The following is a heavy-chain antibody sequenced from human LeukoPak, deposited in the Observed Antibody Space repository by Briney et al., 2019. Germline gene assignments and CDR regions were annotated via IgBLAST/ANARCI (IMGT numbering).Heavy chain of an antibody. CDR1: GFTFSSYA. CDR3: GRGALGPKDYTTGVS. D-gene: IGHD4-11*01. Sequence: GGSLRLSCAASGFTFSSYAMSWVRQAPGKGLEWVSSISSSSGYIYYADSVKGRFTISRDNAKSSLFLQMNSLRAEDTAVYFCGRGALGPKDYTTGVSWGQGTLVTVSS. V-gene: IGHV3-21*01. J-gene: IGHJ5*02. CDR2: ISSSSGYI.